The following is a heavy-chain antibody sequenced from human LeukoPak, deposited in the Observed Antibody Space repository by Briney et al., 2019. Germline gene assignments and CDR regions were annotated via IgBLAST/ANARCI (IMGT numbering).Heavy chain of an antibody. CDR2: INHSGST. CDR1: GGSFSGYY. J-gene: IGHJ6*02. D-gene: IGHD4-17*01. Sequence: PSETLSLTCAVYGGSFSGYYWSWIRQPPGKGLEWIGEINHSGSTNYNPSLKSRVTISVDTSKNQFSLKLSSVTAADTAVYYCARGFGDYGYYYYYGMDVWGQGTTVTVSS. V-gene: IGHV4-34*01. CDR3: ARGFGDYGYYYYYGMDV.